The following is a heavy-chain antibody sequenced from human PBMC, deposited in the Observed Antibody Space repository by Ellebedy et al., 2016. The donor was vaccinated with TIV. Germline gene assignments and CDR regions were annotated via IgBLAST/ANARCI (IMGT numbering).Heavy chain of an antibody. CDR2: INPNSGGT. CDR1: GGTFSSHA. D-gene: IGHD2-8*01. J-gene: IGHJ4*02. Sequence: ASVKVSXKASGGTFSSHAFNWVRQAPGQGLEWMGWINPNSGGTNYAQKFQGRVTMTRDTSISTAYMELSRLRSDDTAVYYCAREFCTTAVCYTASTDYWGQGTLVTVSS. V-gene: IGHV1-2*02. CDR3: AREFCTTAVCYTASTDY.